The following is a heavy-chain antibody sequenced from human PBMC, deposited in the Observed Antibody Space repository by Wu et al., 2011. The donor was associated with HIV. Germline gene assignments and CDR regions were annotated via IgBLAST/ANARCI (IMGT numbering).Heavy chain of an antibody. CDR3: FASPGYQLPPVSP. CDR2: IIPLFGTA. J-gene: IGHJ3*01. D-gene: IGHD2-15*01. Sequence: QVQLVQSGAEVKKPGSSVKVSCKASGDNFSSYVISWVRQAPGQGLEWMGGIIPLFGTANYAQRFQGRVTITADTSTSLVYMELSSLRSEDTAVYYCFASPGYQLPPVSPWGQGTMVTVSS. CDR1: GDNFSSYV. V-gene: IGHV1-69*14.